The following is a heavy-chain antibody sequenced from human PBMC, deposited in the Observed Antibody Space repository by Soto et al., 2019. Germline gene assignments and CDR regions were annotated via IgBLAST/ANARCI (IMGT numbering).Heavy chain of an antibody. D-gene: IGHD3-16*01. Sequence: LRLSCAASGFTFSSYWMHWVRQAPGKGLVWVSRIKSDGSSTSYADSVKGRFTISRDNAKNTLYLQMNILRAEDTAVYYCARSWGGELVSWGQGTLVTVSS. CDR1: GFTFSSYW. CDR3: ARSWGGELVS. V-gene: IGHV3-74*01. CDR2: IKSDGSST. J-gene: IGHJ4*02.